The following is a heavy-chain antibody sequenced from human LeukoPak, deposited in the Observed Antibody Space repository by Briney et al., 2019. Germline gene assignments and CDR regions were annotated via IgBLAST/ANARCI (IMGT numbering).Heavy chain of an antibody. V-gene: IGHV4-59*08. Sequence: SETLSLTCTVSGGSISSYYWSWIRQPPGKGLEWIGYIYYSGSTNYNPSLKSRVTISVDTSKNQFSLNLNSVTAADTAVYYCARGGFPGYSASWFYWGQGTLVTVSS. D-gene: IGHD6-13*01. CDR1: GGSISSYY. CDR2: IYYSGST. CDR3: ARGGFPGYSASWFY. J-gene: IGHJ4*02.